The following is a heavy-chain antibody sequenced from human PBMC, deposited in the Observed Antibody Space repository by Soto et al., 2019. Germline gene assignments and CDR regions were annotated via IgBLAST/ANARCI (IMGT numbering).Heavy chain of an antibody. CDR1: GGSFSGYY. CDR3: ARGPSYYGSGRLNWFDP. V-gene: IGHV4-34*01. CDR2: INHSGST. D-gene: IGHD3-10*01. Sequence: PSETLSLTCAVYGGSFSGYYWSWIRQPPGKGLEWIREINHSGSTNYNPSLKSRVTISVDTSKNQFSLKLSSVTAADTAVYYCARGPSYYGSGRLNWFDPWGQGTLVTVSS. J-gene: IGHJ5*02.